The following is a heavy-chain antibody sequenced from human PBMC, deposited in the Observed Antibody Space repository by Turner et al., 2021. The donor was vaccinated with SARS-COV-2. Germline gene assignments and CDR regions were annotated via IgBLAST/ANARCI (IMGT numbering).Heavy chain of an antibody. V-gene: IGHV3-7*01. D-gene: IGHD3-10*01. J-gene: IGHJ4*02. CDR3: VRGFDS. CDR1: DSSFSMFR. Sequence: EEQLVESGGELVQTGGSLILSFRDSDSSFSMFRRTLVRQAPGRGLEWVARNNQNGKKIYHSDSVRGRFTVSRSNAGNSLSLRMISLRVDDTAMYYCVRGFDSWGQGTLVTVSS. CDR2: NNQNGKKI.